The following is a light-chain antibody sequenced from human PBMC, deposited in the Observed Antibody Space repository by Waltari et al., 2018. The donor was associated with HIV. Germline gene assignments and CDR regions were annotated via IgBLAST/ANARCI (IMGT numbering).Light chain of an antibody. V-gene: IGKV1-39*01. J-gene: IGKJ3*01. CDR3: QQSVSSPT. Sequence: DIQMTQSPPALSASVGDRVIITCRASQNIGTYLNWYQQRPGEAPKALIYRASTLQSGVSSRFSGSGSGTEFTLTITGLQFEDFATYICQQSVSSPTFGPGTKLEI. CDR1: QNIGTY. CDR2: RAS.